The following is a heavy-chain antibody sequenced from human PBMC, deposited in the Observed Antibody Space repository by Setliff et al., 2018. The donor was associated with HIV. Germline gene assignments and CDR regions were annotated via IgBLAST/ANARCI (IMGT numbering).Heavy chain of an antibody. D-gene: IGHD5-12*01. Sequence: GASVKVSCKASGYTFTNYYIHWVRQAPGQGLEWMGVINPSDGSTSYAQKFQGSVTMTEDTSTNTVYMEVSSLRSQDPAVTAVYYCARDSGARWLQGHSDYWGQGTLVTVSS. CDR1: GYTFTNYY. J-gene: IGHJ4*02. CDR2: INPSDGST. CDR3: ARDSGARWLQGHSDY. V-gene: IGHV1-46*01.